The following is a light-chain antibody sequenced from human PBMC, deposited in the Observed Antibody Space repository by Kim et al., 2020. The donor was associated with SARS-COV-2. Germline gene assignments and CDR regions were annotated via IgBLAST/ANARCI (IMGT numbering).Light chain of an antibody. Sequence: DIQLTQSPATLSASVGDRVTLTCRASQSIYSWLAWYQQKPGKAPKLLIYKASSLQSGVPSRFSGSGYGTEFTLTISSLQPDDCATYYCQQYNSYRTFGQGTKLEIK. CDR2: KAS. CDR3: QQYNSYRT. CDR1: QSIYSW. V-gene: IGKV1-5*03. J-gene: IGKJ2*02.